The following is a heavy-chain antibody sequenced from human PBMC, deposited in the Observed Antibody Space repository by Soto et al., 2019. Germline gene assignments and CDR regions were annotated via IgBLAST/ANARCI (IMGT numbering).Heavy chain of an antibody. CDR1: GFNFGNYA. CDR3: AKDFIPRNSIYDPFDI. V-gene: IGHV3-23*01. CDR2: VGGTGSDT. D-gene: IGHD2-21*01. Sequence: EVQLLESGGGLVQPGGSLEISCGASGFNFGNYAMSWVRQAPGKGPEWVSGVGGTGSDTDYADSVRGRFTISRDNSKNTVYLHMNSLSAEDTAIYFCAKDFIPRNSIYDPFDIWGQGTTVTVSS. J-gene: IGHJ3*02.